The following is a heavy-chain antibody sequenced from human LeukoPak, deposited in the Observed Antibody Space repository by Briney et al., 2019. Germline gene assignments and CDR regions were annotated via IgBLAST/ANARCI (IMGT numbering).Heavy chain of an antibody. CDR3: ARGALPYGDFYYFDY. V-gene: IGHV4-34*01. J-gene: IGHJ4*02. Sequence: SETLSLTCAVYGGSFSGYYWNWIRQPPGKGLEWIGEINHSGSTNYNPSLKSRVTISVDTSKNQFSLKLSSVTAADTAVYYCARGALPYGDFYYFDYWGQGTLVTVSS. CDR1: GGSFSGYY. D-gene: IGHD4-17*01. CDR2: INHSGST.